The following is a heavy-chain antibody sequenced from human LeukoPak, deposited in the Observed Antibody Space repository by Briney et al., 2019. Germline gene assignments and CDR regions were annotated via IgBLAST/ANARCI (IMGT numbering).Heavy chain of an antibody. CDR2: ISSSSSYI. Sequence: GGSLRLSCAASGFTFSSYSMNWVRQAPGKGLEWVSSISSSSSYIYYADSVKGRFTISRDNAKNSLYLQMNSLRAEDTAVYYCARDQGSGWYYFDYWGQGTLVTVSS. V-gene: IGHV3-21*01. CDR3: ARDQGSGWYYFDY. D-gene: IGHD6-19*01. J-gene: IGHJ4*02. CDR1: GFTFSSYS.